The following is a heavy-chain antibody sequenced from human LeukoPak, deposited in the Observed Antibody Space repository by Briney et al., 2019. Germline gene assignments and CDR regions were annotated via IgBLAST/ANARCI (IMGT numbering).Heavy chain of an antibody. Sequence: GGSLRLSCAASGLTLTNYVFSWVRQAPGKGLEWVSSISGRGTKTYYADSVKGGFTISRDSLKNSLYRQMNSLRAGDPAGYYCPTLGRATGWIDISWGRGTLVTVSS. V-gene: IGHV3-23*01. CDR3: PTLGRATGWIDIS. J-gene: IGHJ5*02. D-gene: IGHD3-9*01. CDR1: GLTLTNYV. CDR2: ISGRGTKT.